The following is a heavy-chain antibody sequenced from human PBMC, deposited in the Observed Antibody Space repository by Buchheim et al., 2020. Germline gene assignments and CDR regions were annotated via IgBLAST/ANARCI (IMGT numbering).Heavy chain of an antibody. D-gene: IGHD3-3*01. J-gene: IGHJ6*02. V-gene: IGHV3-21*01. CDR3: ARPVNSERNYDFWSGYYYGMDV. CDR2: ISSSSSYI. Sequence: EVQLVESGGGLVKPGGSLRLSCAASGFTFSSYSMNWVRQAPGKGLEWVSSISSSSSYIYYADSVKGRFNISRDNAKNLLYLQMNSLRAEDTAVYYCARPVNSERNYDFWSGYYYGMDVWGQGTT. CDR1: GFTFSSYS.